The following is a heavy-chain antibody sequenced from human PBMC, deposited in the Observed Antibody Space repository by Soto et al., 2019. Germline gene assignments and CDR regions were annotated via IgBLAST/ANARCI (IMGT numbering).Heavy chain of an antibody. CDR1: GASISSSSYY. CDR2: VYYSGRT. V-gene: IGHV4-39*01. J-gene: IGHJ6*03. CDR3: ARTQIYCSSTSCYYDYYYYYYMDV. D-gene: IGHD2-2*01. Sequence: QLQLQESGPGLVKPSETLSLTCTVSGASISSSSYYWGWIRQPPGKGLEWIGSVYYSGRTYYNLSSKSRVTLSLDTSKHKFSRKLSSVTAADTAVYYCARTQIYCSSTSCYYDYYYYYYMDVCGKGTTVTVSS.